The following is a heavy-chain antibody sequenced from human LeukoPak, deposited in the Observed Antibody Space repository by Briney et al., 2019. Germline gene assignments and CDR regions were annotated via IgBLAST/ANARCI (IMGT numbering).Heavy chain of an antibody. CDR1: GFTFSSYA. Sequence: GGSLRLSCAASGFTFSSYAMSWVRQAPGKGLEWVSAISGSGGSTYYADSVKGRFTISRDNSKNTLYLRMNSLRAEDTAVYYCAKDAPDYYDSSGYYLSDWFDPWGQGTLVTVSS. V-gene: IGHV3-23*01. CDR3: AKDAPDYYDSSGYYLSDWFDP. CDR2: ISGSGGST. D-gene: IGHD3-22*01. J-gene: IGHJ5*02.